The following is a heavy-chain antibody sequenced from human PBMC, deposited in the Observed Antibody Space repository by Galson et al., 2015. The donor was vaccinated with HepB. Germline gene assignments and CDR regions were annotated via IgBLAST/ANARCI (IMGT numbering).Heavy chain of an antibody. Sequence: SLRLSCAASGFTFSSYSMHWVRQTPGKGLEWVSSISSSSTYIYYADSVKGRFTLSRDNAKNSLYLQMHSLRAEDTAVYYCARGSSTYGYFDYCGQGTLVTVSS. V-gene: IGHV3-21*01. CDR1: GFTFSSYS. CDR2: ISSSSTYI. J-gene: IGHJ4*02. CDR3: ARGSSTYGYFDY. D-gene: IGHD2-8*01.